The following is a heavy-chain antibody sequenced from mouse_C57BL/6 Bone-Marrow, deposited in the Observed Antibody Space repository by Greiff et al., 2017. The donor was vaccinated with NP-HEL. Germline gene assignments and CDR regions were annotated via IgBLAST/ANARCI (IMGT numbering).Heavy chain of an antibody. CDR3: ARRGQDGYLYYFDY. Sequence: QVQLKQPGAELVKPGASVKMSCKASGYTFSSYWITWVKQRPGQGLEWIGDIYPGSGSTNYNEKFKSKATLTVDTSSSTAYMQLSSLTSEDSAVYYCARRGQDGYLYYFDYWGQGTTLTVSS. D-gene: IGHD2-3*01. J-gene: IGHJ2*01. V-gene: IGHV1-55*01. CDR2: IYPGSGST. CDR1: GYTFSSYW.